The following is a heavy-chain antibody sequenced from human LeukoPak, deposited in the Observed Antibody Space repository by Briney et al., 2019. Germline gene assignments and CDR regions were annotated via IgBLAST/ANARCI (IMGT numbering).Heavy chain of an antibody. Sequence: SETLSLTCAVYGGSFSGYYWSWIRQPPGKGLEWIGEINHSGSTNYNPSLKSRVTISVDTSKNQFPLKLSSVTAADTAVYYCASAYRAAAGTSVFDYWGQGTLVTVSS. J-gene: IGHJ4*02. CDR3: ASAYRAAAGTSVFDY. CDR2: INHSGST. D-gene: IGHD6-13*01. V-gene: IGHV4-34*01. CDR1: GGSFSGYY.